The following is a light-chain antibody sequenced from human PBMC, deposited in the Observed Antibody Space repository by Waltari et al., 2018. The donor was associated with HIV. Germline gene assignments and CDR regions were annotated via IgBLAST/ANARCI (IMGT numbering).Light chain of an antibody. CDR1: QSISSSY. V-gene: IGKV3-20*01. CDR3: QQYGGSPPYS. J-gene: IGKJ2*03. Sequence: LLTQSPGPLSLSPGVSATLSCRASQSISSSYFAWYQQKPGQAPRLLIFGASSRAAGIPDRFSGSGSGTDFTLTISRVEPEDFAVYYCQQYGGSPPYSFGQGTKLEIK. CDR2: GAS.